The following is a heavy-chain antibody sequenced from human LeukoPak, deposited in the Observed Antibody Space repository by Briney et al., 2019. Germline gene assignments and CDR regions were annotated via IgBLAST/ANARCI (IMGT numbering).Heavy chain of an antibody. J-gene: IGHJ3*02. Sequence: SETLSLTCTVSGGSISSYYWSWIRQPPGKGLEWIGYIYTSGSTNYNPSLKSRVTISVDTSKNQFSLKLSSVTAADTAVYYCASNESGSYSDAFDIWGQGTMVTVSS. CDR2: IYTSGST. V-gene: IGHV4-4*09. CDR3: ASNESGSYSDAFDI. D-gene: IGHD1-26*01. CDR1: GGSISSYY.